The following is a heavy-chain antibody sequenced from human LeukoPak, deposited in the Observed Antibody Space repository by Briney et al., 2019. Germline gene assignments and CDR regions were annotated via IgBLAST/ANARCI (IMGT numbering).Heavy chain of an antibody. Sequence: GGSLRLPCAASGFTFSNAWMSWVRQAPGKGLEWVGRIKSKTDGGTTDYAAPVKGRFTISRDDSKHTLYLQMNSLKTEDTAVYYCTTDRPYYYDSSGYSSTSYYFDYWGQGTLVTVSS. CDR3: TTDRPYYYDSSGYSSTSYYFDY. J-gene: IGHJ4*02. CDR1: GFTFSNAW. D-gene: IGHD3-22*01. CDR2: IKSKTDGGTT. V-gene: IGHV3-15*01.